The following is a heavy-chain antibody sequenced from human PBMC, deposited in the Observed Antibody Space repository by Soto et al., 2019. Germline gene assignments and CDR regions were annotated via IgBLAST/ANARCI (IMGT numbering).Heavy chain of an antibody. J-gene: IGHJ4*02. CDR2: IYPSDSDT. CDR3: ARGGYYYDSSGYYSNFDY. D-gene: IGHD3-22*01. Sequence: GESLKISCKGSGYSFTSYWIGWVRQMPGKGLEWMGIIYPSDSDTRYSPSFQGQVTISADKSISTAYLQWSSLKASDTAMYYCARGGYYYDSSGYYSNFDYWGQGTLVTVSS. CDR1: GYSFTSYW. V-gene: IGHV5-51*01.